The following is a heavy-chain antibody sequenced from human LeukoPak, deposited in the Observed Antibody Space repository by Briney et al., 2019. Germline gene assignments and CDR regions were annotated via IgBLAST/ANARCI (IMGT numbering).Heavy chain of an antibody. CDR2: INPNSGGT. V-gene: IGHV1-2*04. D-gene: IGHD3-22*01. J-gene: IGHJ5*02. CDR1: GYTFTGYY. Sequence: ASVKVSCKASGYTFTGYYMHWVRQAPGQGLEWMGWINPNSGGTNYAQKFQGWVTMTRDTSISTAYMELSRLRAEDTAVYYCAKDLQIIRLRFDPWGQGTLVTVSS. CDR3: AKDLQIIRLRFDP.